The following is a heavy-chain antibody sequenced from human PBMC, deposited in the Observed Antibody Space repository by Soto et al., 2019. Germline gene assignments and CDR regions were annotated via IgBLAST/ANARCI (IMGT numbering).Heavy chain of an antibody. CDR2: IIPIFGTA. Sequence: GASVKVSCKASGGTFSSYAISWVRQAPGQGLEWMGGIIPIFGTANYAQKFQGRVTITADESTGTAYMELSSLRSEDTAVYYCARDLGDIVVVPAAPLTYYYGMDVWGQGTTVTVSS. D-gene: IGHD2-2*01. J-gene: IGHJ6*02. CDR1: GGTFSSYA. V-gene: IGHV1-69*13. CDR3: ARDLGDIVVVPAAPLTYYYGMDV.